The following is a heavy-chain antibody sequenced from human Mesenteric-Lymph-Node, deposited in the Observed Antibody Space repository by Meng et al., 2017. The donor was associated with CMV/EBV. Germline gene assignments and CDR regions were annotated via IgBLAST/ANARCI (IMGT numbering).Heavy chain of an antibody. D-gene: IGHD5-12*01. J-gene: IGHJ6*02. Sequence: ASVKVSCKASGYTFTSYGISWVRQAPGQGLEWMGWISAYNGNTNYAQNFQGRVTMTTDTSTSTAYMELRSLRSEDTAVYYCARERVDIVATITPALDYYYGMDVWGQGTTVTVSS. CDR3: ARERVDIVATITPALDYYYGMDV. CDR2: ISAYNGNT. V-gene: IGHV1-18*01. CDR1: GYTFTSYG.